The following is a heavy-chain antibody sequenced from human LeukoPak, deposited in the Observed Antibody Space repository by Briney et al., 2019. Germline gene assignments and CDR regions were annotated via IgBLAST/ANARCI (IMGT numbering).Heavy chain of an antibody. CDR1: GFTFSNYW. CDR3: ARDRWELLSNSYHYCGLDV. V-gene: IGHV3-7*01. CDR2: IKQDGSEK. Sequence: PGGSLRLSCAASGFTFSNYWMSWVRQAPGKGLEWVANIKQDGSEKCYVISVKGRFTISRDNAKNSLYLQMNSLRAEDTAVYYCARDRWELLSNSYHYCGLDVWGQGTTVTVSS. D-gene: IGHD2-15*01. J-gene: IGHJ6*02.